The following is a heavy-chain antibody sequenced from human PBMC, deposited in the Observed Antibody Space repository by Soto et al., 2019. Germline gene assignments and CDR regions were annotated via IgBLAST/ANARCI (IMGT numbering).Heavy chain of an antibody. Sequence: EVQLLESGGGLVQPGGSLRLSCAASGFTFSSYAMSWVRQAPGKGLEWDSAISASGGSTYYADSVKGRYTISSDNSKNTLYLQMTSKRAEDTSGYYCAKTLGYCTNSVCKIPPFDDRGKGTLVTVS. V-gene: IGHV3-23*01. CDR3: AKTLGYCTNSVCKIPPFDD. J-gene: IGHJ4*02. CDR1: GFTFSSYA. CDR2: ISASGGST. D-gene: IGHD2-8*01.